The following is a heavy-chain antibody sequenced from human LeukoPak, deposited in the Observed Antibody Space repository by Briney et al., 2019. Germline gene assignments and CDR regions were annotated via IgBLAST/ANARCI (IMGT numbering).Heavy chain of an antibody. J-gene: IGHJ6*02. D-gene: IGHD6-13*01. CDR1: GGSISSYY. Sequence: SETLSLTCTVSGGSISSYYWSCIRQPPGKGLEWIGYIYYSGSTNYNPSLKSRVTISVDTSKNQFSLKLSSVTAAETAVYYCARDRVAAAGKGLYYYYGMDVWGQGTTVTVSS. CDR3: ARDRVAAAGKGLYYYYGMDV. V-gene: IGHV4-59*01. CDR2: IYYSGST.